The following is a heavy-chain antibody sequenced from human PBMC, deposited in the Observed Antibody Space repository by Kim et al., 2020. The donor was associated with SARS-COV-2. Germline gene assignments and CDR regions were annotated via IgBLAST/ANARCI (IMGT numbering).Heavy chain of an antibody. J-gene: IGHJ6*01. CDR2: IFYNGST. CDR3: ARLRAAAGEFFYYYGMDD. D-gene: IGHD6-13*01. V-gene: IGHV4-59*08. Sequence: SETLSLTCTVSGGSISSYYWSWIRQPPGKGLEWIGYIFYNGSTNYSPSLKNRVTISLDTSKNQFSLRLSSVTAADTAVYYCARLRAAAGEFFYYYGMDD. CDR1: GGSISSYY.